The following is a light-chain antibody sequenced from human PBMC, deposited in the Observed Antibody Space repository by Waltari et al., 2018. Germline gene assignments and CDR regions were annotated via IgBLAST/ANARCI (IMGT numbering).Light chain of an antibody. Sequence: DIQMTQSPSTLSASVGDRVTITCRASQSINSWLAWYQQKPGKAPKLLISKASSLESGVTSRFSGSGSGTEFTLSISSLQPDDFTTYYCQQYNLYSWTFGQGTKVEV. J-gene: IGKJ1*01. CDR1: QSINSW. V-gene: IGKV1-5*03. CDR2: KAS. CDR3: QQYNLYSWT.